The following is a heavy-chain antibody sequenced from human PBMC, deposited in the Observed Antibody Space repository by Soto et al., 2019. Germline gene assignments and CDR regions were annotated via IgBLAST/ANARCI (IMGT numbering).Heavy chain of an antibody. V-gene: IGHV4-30-4*01. J-gene: IGHJ6*02. CDR2: IYYSGST. CDR1: GGSISSGDYY. CDR3: ARDGWVVVWGSGYSPLTRYGMDV. D-gene: IGHD3-22*01. Sequence: QVQLQESGPGLVKPSQTLSLTCTVSGGSISSGDYYWSWIRQPPGKGLEWIGYIYYSGSTYYNPSLKSRVTLSVDTSKNQFSLKLSSVAAADTAVYYCARDGWVVVWGSGYSPLTRYGMDVWGQGTTVTVSS.